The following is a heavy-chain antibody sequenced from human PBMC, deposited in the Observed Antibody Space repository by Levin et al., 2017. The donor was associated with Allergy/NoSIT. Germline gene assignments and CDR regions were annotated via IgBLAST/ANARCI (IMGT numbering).Heavy chain of an antibody. V-gene: IGHV3-30*18. CDR1: GFTFDSLG. D-gene: IGHD4-17*01. Sequence: PGGSLRLSCAASGFTFDSLGMHWVRQAPGKAPEWVALISFDSTNQYYADSVKGRFTISRDNSKNTLYLQMNTLRRDDTGVYYCAKVNSGDNYHDAFDVWGRGTEVTVSS. J-gene: IGHJ3*01. CDR2: ISFDSTNQ. CDR3: AKVNSGDNYHDAFDV.